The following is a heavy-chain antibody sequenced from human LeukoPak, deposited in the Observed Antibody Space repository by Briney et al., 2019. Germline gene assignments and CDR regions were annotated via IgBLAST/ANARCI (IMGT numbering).Heavy chain of an antibody. V-gene: IGHV3-7*01. D-gene: IGHD5-24*01. CDR3: ARERDGRIFDY. J-gene: IGHJ4*02. CDR1: GLTFRSFW. CDR2: INQEGSER. Sequence: PGGSLRLSCAVSGLTFRSFWMSWVRQAPGKGLEWVANINQEGSERYFVDSVKGRFTISRDNAKNSLHLQMNTLTAEDTAVYYCARERDGRIFDYWGQGTLVTVSS.